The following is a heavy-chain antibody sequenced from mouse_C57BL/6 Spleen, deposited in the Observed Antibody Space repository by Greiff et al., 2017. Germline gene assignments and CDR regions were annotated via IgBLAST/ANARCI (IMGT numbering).Heavy chain of an antibody. J-gene: IGHJ4*01. CDR1: GYTFTTYP. CDR2: FHPYNDDT. CDR3: ARKDYEGDYAMDY. V-gene: IGHV1-47*01. Sequence: VQLQESGAELVKPGASVKMSCKASGYTFTTYPIEWMKQNHGKSLEWIGNFHPYNDDTKYNEKFKGKATLTVEKSSSTVYLELSRLTSDDSAVYYCARKDYEGDYAMDYWGQGTSVTVSS. D-gene: IGHD2-4*01.